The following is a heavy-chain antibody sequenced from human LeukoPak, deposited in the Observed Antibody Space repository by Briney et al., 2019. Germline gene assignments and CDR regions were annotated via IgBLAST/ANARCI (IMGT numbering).Heavy chain of an antibody. CDR2: VNHSGST. V-gene: IGHV4-34*01. D-gene: IGHD5-12*01. J-gene: IGHJ4*02. Sequence: GLEWIGEVNHSGSTNYNPSLKSRVTISVDTSKNQFSLKLSSVTAADTAVYYCARVAATIALWGQGTLVTVSS. CDR3: ARVAATIAL.